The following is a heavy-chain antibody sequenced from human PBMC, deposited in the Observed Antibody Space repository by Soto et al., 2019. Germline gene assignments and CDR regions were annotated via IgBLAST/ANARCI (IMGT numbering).Heavy chain of an antibody. J-gene: IGHJ4*02. D-gene: IGHD3-3*01. Sequence: GGSLRLSCAASGFTFSSYAMSWVRQAPGKGLEWVSAVSGGGGSTYYADSVKGRFTISRDNSKNTLYLQMNSLRAEDTAIYYCAKNRGKQVLRFLEWSTYYFDYWGQGTLVTVSS. CDR1: GFTFSSYA. CDR2: VSGGGGST. V-gene: IGHV3-23*01. CDR3: AKNRGKQVLRFLEWSTYYFDY.